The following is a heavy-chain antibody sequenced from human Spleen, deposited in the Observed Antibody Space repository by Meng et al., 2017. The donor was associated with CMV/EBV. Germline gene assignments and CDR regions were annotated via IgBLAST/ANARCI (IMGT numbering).Heavy chain of an antibody. Sequence: VSCKASGYTFTGYYIHWVRQAPGQGLEWMGWINPNSGGTNYAQKFQGRVIMTRDTSISTAYMELSRLRSDDTAVYYCARGRGNWFDPWGQGTLVTVSS. CDR2: INPNSGGT. V-gene: IGHV1-2*02. CDR1: GYTFTGYY. D-gene: IGHD3-10*01. J-gene: IGHJ5*02. CDR3: ARGRGNWFDP.